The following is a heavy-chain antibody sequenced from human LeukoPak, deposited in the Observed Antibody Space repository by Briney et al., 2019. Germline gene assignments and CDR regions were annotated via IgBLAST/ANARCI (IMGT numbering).Heavy chain of an antibody. V-gene: IGHV1-46*01. CDR2: INPSGGST. D-gene: IGHD4-11*01. J-gene: IGHJ3*02. CDR1: GYTFISYY. Sequence: ASAKVSCKASGYTFISYYIHWVRHAPGQGLEWMGIINPSGGSTRYAQKFQGRVTMTRDTSTGTIYMELSSLRSEDTAVYFCARDSGTVSDAFDIWGQGTMVTVSS. CDR3: ARDSGTVSDAFDI.